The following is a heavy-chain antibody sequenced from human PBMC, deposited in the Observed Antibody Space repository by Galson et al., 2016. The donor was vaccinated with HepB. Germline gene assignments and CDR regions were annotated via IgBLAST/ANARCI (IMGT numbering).Heavy chain of an antibody. CDR1: GFSFSNSG. J-gene: IGHJ4*02. V-gene: IGHV3-23*01. D-gene: IGHD3-16*01. CDR3: GKHGGFDY. Sequence: SLRLSCAASGFSFSNSGMRWVRQAPGRGLEWVSGITRSGDAKHYADFVKGRFTISSDNSKNTLYLYMNNLTAGDTAIYYCGKHGGFDYWGQGALVTVSS. CDR2: ITRSGDAK.